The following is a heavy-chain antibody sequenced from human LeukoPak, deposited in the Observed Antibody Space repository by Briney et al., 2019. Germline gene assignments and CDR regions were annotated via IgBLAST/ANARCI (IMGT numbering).Heavy chain of an antibody. D-gene: IGHD3-9*01. CDR3: TRPYYDYLTGYYSDY. CDR1: GFTFSNCP. Sequence: GGSLRLSCTTSGFTFSNCPMSWVRQAPGKGLEWLALLGSTAYGGTTKYAASVKGRFTISRDDSKSIAYLQMNSLKTEDTAVYYCTRPYYDYLTGYYSDYWGQGTLVTVSS. V-gene: IGHV3-49*04. CDR2: LGSTAYGGTT. J-gene: IGHJ4*02.